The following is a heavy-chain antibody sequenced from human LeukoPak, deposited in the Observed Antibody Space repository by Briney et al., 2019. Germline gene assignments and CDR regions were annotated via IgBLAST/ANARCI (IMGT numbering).Heavy chain of an antibody. CDR1: GVSISSYY. CDR3: ARELNTVTTGHYYYYGMDV. CDR2: IYYSGST. Sequence: KSSETLSLTCTVSGVSISSYYWSWIRQPPGKGLEWIGYIYYSGSTYYNPSLKSRVTISVDTSKNQFSLKLSSVTAADTAVYYCARELNTVTTGHYYYYGMDVWGQGTTVTVSS. D-gene: IGHD4-11*01. J-gene: IGHJ6*02. V-gene: IGHV4-59*06.